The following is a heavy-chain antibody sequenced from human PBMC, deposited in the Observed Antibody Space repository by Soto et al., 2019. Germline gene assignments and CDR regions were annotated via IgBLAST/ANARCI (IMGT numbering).Heavy chain of an antibody. CDR1: GGSISSGDYW. CDR3: ARQMGGDRWSIDH. CDR2: ISYGGTT. Sequence: QLQLQESGPRLVKPAETLSLTCTVSGGSISSGDYWWGWIRQPPGEGLEYIGIISYGGTTHYSPSLKSRVVISVDSSKNQFSLRLTSVTATDTAVYFCARQMGGDRWSIDHWGQGTPVTVSS. V-gene: IGHV4-39*01. D-gene: IGHD2-21*02. J-gene: IGHJ4*02.